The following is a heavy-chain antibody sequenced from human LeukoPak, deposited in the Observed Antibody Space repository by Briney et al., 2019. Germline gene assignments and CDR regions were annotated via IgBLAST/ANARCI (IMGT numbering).Heavy chain of an antibody. Sequence: GGSLRLSCAASGFTFSSYAMHWARQAPGKGLEYVSAISSNGGSTYYADSVKGRFTISRDNSKNTLYLQMNSLRAEDTAVYYCAKDVQRPDNNPYYWYFDLWGRGTLATVSS. CDR1: GFTFSSYA. D-gene: IGHD1-14*01. J-gene: IGHJ2*01. CDR3: AKDVQRPDNNPYYWYFDL. CDR2: ISSNGGST. V-gene: IGHV3-64*02.